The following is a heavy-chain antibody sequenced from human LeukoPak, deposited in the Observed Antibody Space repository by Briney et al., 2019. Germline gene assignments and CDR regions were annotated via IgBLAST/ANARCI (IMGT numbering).Heavy chain of an antibody. J-gene: IGHJ4*02. CDR3: ARTAMVRGVTDY. V-gene: IGHV3-48*03. Sequence: GGSLRLSCAASGFTFSSYEMNWVRQAPGKGLEWVSYISSSGSTIYYADSVKGRFTISRDNAKNSLYLQMNSLRAEDTAVYYCARTAMVRGVTDYWGQGTLVTASS. CDR1: GFTFSSYE. CDR2: ISSSGSTI. D-gene: IGHD3-10*01.